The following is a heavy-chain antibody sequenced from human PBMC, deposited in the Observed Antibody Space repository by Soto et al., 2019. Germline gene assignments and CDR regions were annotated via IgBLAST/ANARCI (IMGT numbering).Heavy chain of an antibody. CDR3: ARSQYYDFWSGYYTGARFYYGMDV. Sequence: GGSLRLSCAASGFTFRNHAMHWVRQAPGKGLEWVGLIWYDGTSKYYADSVKGRFTISRDNSKNTLYLQMNSLRAEDTAVYYCARSQYYDFWSGYYTGARFYYGMDVWGQGTTVTVSS. CDR1: GFTFRNHA. D-gene: IGHD3-3*01. V-gene: IGHV3-33*08. CDR2: IWYDGTSK. J-gene: IGHJ6*02.